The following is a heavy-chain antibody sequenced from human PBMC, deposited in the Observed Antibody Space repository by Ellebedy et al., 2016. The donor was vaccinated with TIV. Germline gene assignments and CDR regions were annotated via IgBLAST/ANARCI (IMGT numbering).Heavy chain of an antibody. J-gene: IGHJ6*02. CDR2: ISSSSDTI. CDR3: AAALIVGATGRNMDV. D-gene: IGHD1-26*01. CDR1: GFTFSSFS. V-gene: IGHV3-48*04. Sequence: GESLKISCAASGFTFSSFSMNWVRQAPGKGLESISYISSSSDTIYYADSLKGRFTVSRDNARKSLYLQMDSLRPEDTAVYYCAAALIVGATGRNMDVWGQGTTVTVSS.